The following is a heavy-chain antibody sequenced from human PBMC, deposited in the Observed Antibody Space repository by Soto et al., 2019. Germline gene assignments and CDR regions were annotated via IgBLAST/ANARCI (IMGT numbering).Heavy chain of an antibody. CDR3: AKGRVLLWFGGPVAFDI. CDR1: GFTFSSYG. V-gene: IGHV3-30*18. Sequence: GGSLRLSCAASGFTFSSYGMHWVRQAPGKGLEWVAVISYDGSNKYYADSVKGRFTISRDNSKNTLYLQMNSLRAEDTAVYYCAKGRVLLWFGGPVAFDIWGQGTMVTVSS. CDR2: ISYDGSNK. D-gene: IGHD3-10*01. J-gene: IGHJ3*02.